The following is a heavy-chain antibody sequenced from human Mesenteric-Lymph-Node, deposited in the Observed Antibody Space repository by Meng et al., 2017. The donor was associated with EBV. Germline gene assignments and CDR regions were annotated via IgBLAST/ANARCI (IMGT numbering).Heavy chain of an antibody. Sequence: QLPLQESGPGLVKPSQTLSLTCGVSGDSISGGGYYWSWIRQPPGKGLEWIGYISYSGNTYYNTSLKSRLTISLDTSKNQFSLKLKSVTAADTAVYYCARALYSGYDYFDWGQGTLVTVSS. CDR3: ARALYSGYDYFD. V-gene: IGHV4-30-4*01. CDR2: ISYSGNT. J-gene: IGHJ1*01. CDR1: GDSISGGGYY. D-gene: IGHD5-12*01.